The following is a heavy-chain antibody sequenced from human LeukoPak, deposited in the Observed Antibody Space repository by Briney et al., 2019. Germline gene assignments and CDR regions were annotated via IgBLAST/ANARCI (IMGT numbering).Heavy chain of an antibody. J-gene: IGHJ4*02. V-gene: IGHV5-51*01. Sequence: GESLKISCKSSGYSFTSYWNGWARQMPGKGLEWMGIIYAGDSDTRYSPSFQGQVTFSVDTSISTAYLQWNSLKASDTAMYYCARRGAGGGWSYWGQGTLVTVSS. D-gene: IGHD6-19*01. CDR3: ARRGAGGGWSY. CDR1: GYSFTSYW. CDR2: IYAGDSDT.